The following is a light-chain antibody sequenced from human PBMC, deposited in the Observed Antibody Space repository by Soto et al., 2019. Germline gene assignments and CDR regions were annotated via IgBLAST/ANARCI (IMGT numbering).Light chain of an antibody. V-gene: IGLV2-14*01. J-gene: IGLJ1*01. CDR3: SSYTRRSTYV. CDR1: SIDVGAYNY. CDR2: EVS. Sequence: QSVLTQPASVSGSPGQSITISCTGTSIDVGAYNYVSWFQQYPDKAPKLIIFEVSIRPSGVSTRFSGSKSGNTASLTISGLQAEDEADYYCSSYTRRSTYVFGTGTKSPS.